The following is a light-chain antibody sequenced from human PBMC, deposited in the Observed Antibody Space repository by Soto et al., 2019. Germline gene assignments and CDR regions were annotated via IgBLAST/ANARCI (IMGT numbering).Light chain of an antibody. Sequence: EIVLTQSPGTLSLSPGERATLSCRASQSVSSSYLAWYQQKPGQAPSLLIYGASSRATGIPDSFSGSGSGTDFTLTISRLEPEDFAVYYCQQYGSSPLTFGGGTKVEIK. V-gene: IGKV3-20*01. CDR2: GAS. J-gene: IGKJ4*01. CDR1: QSVSSSY. CDR3: QQYGSSPLT.